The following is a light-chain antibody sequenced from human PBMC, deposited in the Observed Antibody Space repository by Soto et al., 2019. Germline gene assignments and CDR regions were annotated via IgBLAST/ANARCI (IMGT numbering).Light chain of an antibody. Sequence: EIVLTQSPATLSLSPGERATLSCRASQSVGSYLAWYQQKPGQAPRLLIYDASNRAGGIPARFSGSGSGTDFTLTSSSLQPEDFAVYCRQHRGNSLPFGGGTKVEIK. CDR3: QHRGNSLP. CDR2: DAS. J-gene: IGKJ4*01. CDR1: QSVGSY. V-gene: IGKV3-11*01.